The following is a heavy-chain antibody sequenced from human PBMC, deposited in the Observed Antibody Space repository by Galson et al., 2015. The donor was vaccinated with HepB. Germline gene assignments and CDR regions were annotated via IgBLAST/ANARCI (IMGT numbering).Heavy chain of an antibody. CDR2: INHSGST. CDR3: ARMVRYGSGSYHHDY. Sequence: ETLSLTCAVYGGSFSGYYWSWIRQPPGKGLEWIGEINHSGSTNYNPSLKSRVTISVDTSKNQFSLKLSSVTAADTAVYYCARMVRYGSGSYHHDYWGQGTLVTVSS. D-gene: IGHD3-10*01. CDR1: GGSFSGYY. V-gene: IGHV4-34*01. J-gene: IGHJ4*02.